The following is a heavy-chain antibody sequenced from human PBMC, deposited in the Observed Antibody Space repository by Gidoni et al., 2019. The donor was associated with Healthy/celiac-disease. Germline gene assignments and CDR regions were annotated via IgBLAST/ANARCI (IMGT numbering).Heavy chain of an antibody. V-gene: IGHV3-49*05. D-gene: IGHD6-6*01. J-gene: IGHJ6*02. CDR2: IRSKAYGGTT. CDR1: GFTFGDYA. CDR3: TRDFISSDAEPRYYYYGMDV. Sequence: EVQLVESGGGLVKPGRSLRLSCTASGFTFGDYAMSWFRQAPGKGLEWVGFIRSKAYGGTTEYAASVKGRFTISRDDSKSIAYLQMNSLKTEDTAVYYCTRDFISSDAEPRYYYYGMDVWGQGTTVTVSS.